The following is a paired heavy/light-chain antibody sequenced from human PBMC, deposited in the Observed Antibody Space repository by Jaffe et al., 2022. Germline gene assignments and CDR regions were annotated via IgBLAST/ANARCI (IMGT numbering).Heavy chain of an antibody. Sequence: EVQLVESGGGLVQPGRSLRLSCTASGFSFGDYAMSWVRQAPGKGLEWVGFLRSKAYGGTTEYAASVKGRFTILRDDSENIVYLQMNSLKTEDTAVYYCTRNVLLWFGELFKASYYFDYWGQGTLVTVSS. CDR3: TRNVLLWFGELFKASYYFDY. J-gene: IGHJ4*02. CDR1: GFSFGDYA. V-gene: IGHV3-49*04. D-gene: IGHD3-10*01. CDR2: LRSKAYGGTT.
Light chain of an antibody. J-gene: IGKJ2*01. CDR3: QQSYSTPMYT. Sequence: DIQMTQSPSSLSASVGDRVTITCRASQSISGYLNWYQQKPGKAPNLLIYAASSLQSGVPSRFSGSGSGTDFTLTISSLQPEDFATYYCQQSYSTPMYTFGQGTKLEIK. CDR1: QSISGY. CDR2: AAS. V-gene: IGKV1-39*01.